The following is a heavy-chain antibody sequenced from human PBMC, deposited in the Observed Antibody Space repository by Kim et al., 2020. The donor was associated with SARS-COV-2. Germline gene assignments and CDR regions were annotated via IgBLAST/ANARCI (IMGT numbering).Heavy chain of an antibody. V-gene: IGHV3-33*06. CDR3: AKDRDSGSYLGWYFDL. D-gene: IGHD1-26*01. CDR2: IWYDGSNK. Sequence: GGSLRLSCAASGFTFSSYGMHWVRQAPGKGLEWVAVIWYDGSNKYYADSVKGRFTISRDNSKNTLYLQMNSLRAEDTAVYYCAKDRDSGSYLGWYFDLWGRGTLVTVSS. J-gene: IGHJ2*01. CDR1: GFTFSSYG.